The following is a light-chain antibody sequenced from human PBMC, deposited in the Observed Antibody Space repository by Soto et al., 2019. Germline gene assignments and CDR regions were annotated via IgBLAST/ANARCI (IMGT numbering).Light chain of an antibody. CDR3: SSYTRSSTSYV. J-gene: IGLJ1*01. V-gene: IGLV1-40*01. Sequence: QSVLTQPPSVSGAPGQRVTISCTGCSSNIGAGCEVHWYQHLPGKAPKLLIYGNTNRPSGVPDRFSGSKSGTSASLAITGLQAEDEADYYCSSYTRSSTSYVFGTGTKVTVL. CDR1: SSNIGAGCE. CDR2: GNT.